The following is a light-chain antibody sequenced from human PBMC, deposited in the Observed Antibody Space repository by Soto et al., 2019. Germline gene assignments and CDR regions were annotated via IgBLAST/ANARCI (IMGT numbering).Light chain of an antibody. CDR1: HTISSSY. V-gene: IGKV3D-15*01. CDR2: GIS. J-gene: IGKJ5*01. Sequence: EIVLTQSPCTLSLSPGERATLSCRASHTISSSYLAWYQQKPGQAPRLLMYGISRRATGIPARFSGSGSGTEFTLTISSLQSEDFAVYYCQQFNYWPPITFGQGTRLEIK. CDR3: QQFNYWPPIT.